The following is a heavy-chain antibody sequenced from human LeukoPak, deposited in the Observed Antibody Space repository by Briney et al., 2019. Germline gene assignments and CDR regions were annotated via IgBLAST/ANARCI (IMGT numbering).Heavy chain of an antibody. CDR2: FSGSGGST. D-gene: IGHD3-22*01. V-gene: IGHV3-23*01. CDR1: GIPFKSHA. J-gene: IGHJ4*02. CDR3: AKEITMIVVGHVDY. Sequence: GSLRPPLSTLGIPFKSHAKSWVRQAPGKGLGGVSGFSGSGGSTYYADSVKGRFTISRDNSKNTLYLQMNSLRAEDTAVYYCAKEITMIVVGHVDYWGQGTLVTVSS.